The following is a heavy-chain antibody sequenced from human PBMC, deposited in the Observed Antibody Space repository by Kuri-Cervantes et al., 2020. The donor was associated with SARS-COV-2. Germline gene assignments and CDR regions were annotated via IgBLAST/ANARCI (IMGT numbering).Heavy chain of an antibody. CDR3: ARDDYSNSGSYFQH. CDR2: IKHSGST. D-gene: IGHD4-11*01. V-gene: IGHV4-34*01. CDR1: GGSFNDYW. J-gene: IGHJ1*01. Sequence: SETLSLTCAVYGGSFNDYWWSWVRQPPGTGLEWIGDIKHSGSTNCNPSLKSRVTISVDTSKNQFSLKLSSVTAADTAVYYCARDDYSNSGSYFQHWGQGTLVTVSS.